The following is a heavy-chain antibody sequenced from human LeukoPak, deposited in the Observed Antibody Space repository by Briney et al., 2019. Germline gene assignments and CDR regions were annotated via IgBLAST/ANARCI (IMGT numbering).Heavy chain of an antibody. CDR1: GYSFTNFW. CDR2: ISPGDSDA. J-gene: IGHJ5*02. Sequence: GESLKISCQTSGYSFTNFWIAWVRQTPGKGLEWLGIISPGDSDALYNPSFQGHVTMSTDRSINTAYLQWSGLQASDTAIYYCARCGYVGSGHYYNWFDPWGQGTLVTVAS. D-gene: IGHD3-22*01. V-gene: IGHV5-51*01. CDR3: ARCGYVGSGHYYNWFDP.